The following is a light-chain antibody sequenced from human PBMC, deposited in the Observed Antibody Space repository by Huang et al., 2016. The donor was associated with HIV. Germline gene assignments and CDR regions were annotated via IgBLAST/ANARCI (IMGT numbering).Light chain of an antibody. CDR2: AAS. J-gene: IGKJ2*02. CDR3: QQYNAYCT. Sequence: DIQMTQSPSTLSASVGDSVTITCRASQSISRWLAWYQQKPGRAHKILIYAASTLESGVPARFSDSGSGTEFTLTISSLQPDDFATYYCQQYNAYCTFGQGTKLEIK. CDR1: QSISRW. V-gene: IGKV1-5*03.